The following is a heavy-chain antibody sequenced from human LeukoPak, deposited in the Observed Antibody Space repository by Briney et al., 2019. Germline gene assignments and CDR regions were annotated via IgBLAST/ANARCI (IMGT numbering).Heavy chain of an antibody. Sequence: SGTLSLTCAVSGGSISSSNWWRWVRPPPGKGLEWIGEIYHSGSTNYNPSLRSRVTLSVDKSKNQFSLKVNSVTAADTAVYYCTRVVGGSGWSLDYWGQGTLVTVSS. CDR1: GGSISSSNW. CDR2: IYHSGST. V-gene: IGHV4-4*02. CDR3: TRVVGGSGWSLDY. J-gene: IGHJ4*02. D-gene: IGHD6-19*01.